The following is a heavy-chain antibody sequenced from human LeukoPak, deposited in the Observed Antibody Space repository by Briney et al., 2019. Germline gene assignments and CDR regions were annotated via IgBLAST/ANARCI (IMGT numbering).Heavy chain of an antibody. CDR3: ARGRGYFDY. Sequence: GWSLRLSCTASGFTFSSYAMHWVRQAPGKGLEWVAVISYDGSNKYYADSVKGRFTISRDNSKNTLYLQMNSLRAEDTAVYYCARGRGYFDYWGQGTLVTVSS. CDR2: ISYDGSNK. D-gene: IGHD3-22*01. J-gene: IGHJ4*02. CDR1: GFTFSSYA. V-gene: IGHV3-30-3*01.